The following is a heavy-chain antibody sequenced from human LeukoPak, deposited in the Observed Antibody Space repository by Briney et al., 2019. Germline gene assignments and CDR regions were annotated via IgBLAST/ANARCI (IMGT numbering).Heavy chain of an antibody. J-gene: IGHJ4*02. CDR2: IYYSGST. Sequence: SQTLSLTCTVSGGSISSGGYYWSWIRQHPGKGLEWIGYIYYSGSTYYNPSLKSRVTILLDASKNEFSLNLNSVTAADTAVYYCAREDYYFDSWGQGTLVTVSS. CDR3: AREDYYFDS. V-gene: IGHV4-31*03. CDR1: GGSISSGGYY.